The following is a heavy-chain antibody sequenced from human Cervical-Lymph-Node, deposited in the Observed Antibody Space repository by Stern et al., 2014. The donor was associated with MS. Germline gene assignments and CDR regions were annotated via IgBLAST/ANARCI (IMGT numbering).Heavy chain of an antibody. D-gene: IGHD2-8*01. Sequence: VQLEESGPGLVKPSQTLSLTCTVSGGSITSGSYYWSWIRQPAGKGLELIGRFYSMGSTAYNPSLKIRVTISLHTSKNQFSLNLPSVTAADTAVYYCASGHRMLLGAFWGQGSLVTVSS. CDR3: ASGHRMLLGAF. J-gene: IGHJ4*02. V-gene: IGHV4-61*02. CDR2: FYSMGST. CDR1: GGSITSGSYY.